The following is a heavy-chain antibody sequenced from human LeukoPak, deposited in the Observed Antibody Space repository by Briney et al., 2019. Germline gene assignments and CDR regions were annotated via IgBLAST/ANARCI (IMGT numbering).Heavy chain of an antibody. V-gene: IGHV3-23*01. J-gene: IGHJ4*02. CDR3: AKDRPNYHESNGHYYRPNGDY. Sequence: GGSLRLSCAASGFTFSTYAMSWVRQAPGKGLEWVSSISSSGNRTFYADSVKDRFTISRDNSENTLYLQMSRLRAEDTAVYYCAKDRPNYHESNGHYYRPNGDYWGQGTLVTVSS. CDR1: GFTFSTYA. D-gene: IGHD3-22*01. CDR2: ISSSGNRT.